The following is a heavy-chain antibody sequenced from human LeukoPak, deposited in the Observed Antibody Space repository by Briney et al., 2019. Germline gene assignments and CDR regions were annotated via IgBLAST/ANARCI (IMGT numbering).Heavy chain of an antibody. CDR1: GFTFSSDT. D-gene: IGHD3-16*01. CDR2: VTGSGDIT. CDR3: AKGISGEYYD. V-gene: IGHV3-23*01. Sequence: GGSLRLSCVASGFTFSSDTMTWVRQAPGKALEWVSSVTGSGDITSYADSVKGRFTISRDNSKNTLYLQMNSLRAEDTATYYCAKGISGEYYDWGQGTLVTVSS. J-gene: IGHJ1*01.